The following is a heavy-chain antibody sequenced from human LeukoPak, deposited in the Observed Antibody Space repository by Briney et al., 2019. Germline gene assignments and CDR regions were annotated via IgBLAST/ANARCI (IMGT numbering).Heavy chain of an antibody. CDR3: AKQEDYYDSSGLSS. CDR2: IWYDGSNK. J-gene: IGHJ5*02. D-gene: IGHD3-22*01. V-gene: IGHV3-33*06. Sequence: GGSLRLSCAASGFTFSSYGMHWVRQAPGKGLEWVAVIWYDGSNKYYADSVKGRFTISRDNSKNTLCLQMNSLRAEDTAVYYCAKQEDYYDSSGLSSWGQGTLVTVSS. CDR1: GFTFSSYG.